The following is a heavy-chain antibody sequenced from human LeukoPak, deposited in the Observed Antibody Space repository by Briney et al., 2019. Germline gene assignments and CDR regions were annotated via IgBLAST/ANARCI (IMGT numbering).Heavy chain of an antibody. V-gene: IGHV3-30*03. Sequence: GGSLRLSCAASGFTFSSYGMHWVRQAPGKGLEWVAVISYDGSNKYYADSVKGRFTISRDNSKNTLYLQMNSLRAEDTAVYYCATGPSGYHNTGGQGTLVTVSS. CDR2: ISYDGSNK. CDR3: ATGPSGYHNT. CDR1: GFTFSSYG. D-gene: IGHD5-12*01. J-gene: IGHJ4*02.